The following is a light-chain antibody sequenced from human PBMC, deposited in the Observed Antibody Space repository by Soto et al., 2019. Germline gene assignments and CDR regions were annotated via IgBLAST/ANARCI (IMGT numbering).Light chain of an antibody. CDR3: QQYNTWHMT. V-gene: IGKV3-15*01. CDR2: HSS. Sequence: IVMTQSPGTLSLSPGDRATLSCRASQSITSHLAWYQQKPGQAPRLLIYHSSTRATGIPTRFSGSGSGTDFTLTISSLQSEDFAVYYCQQYNTWHMTFGQGTKVDIK. CDR1: QSITSH. J-gene: IGKJ1*01.